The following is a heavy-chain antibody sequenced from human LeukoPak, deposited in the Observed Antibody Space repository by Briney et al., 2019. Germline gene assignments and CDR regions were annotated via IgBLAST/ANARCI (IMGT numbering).Heavy chain of an antibody. Sequence: GGSLRLSCSASGFTFSTYAMTWVRQAPGKGLEWVSVIYSGGSTHYADSVKGRFTISRDHSKNTLYLQMNSLRDEDTAVYYCAAAGVPAAKLPVLRFLEWFSGAFDYWGQGTLVTVSS. D-gene: IGHD3-3*01. V-gene: IGHV3-53*01. J-gene: IGHJ4*02. CDR3: AAAGVPAAKLPVLRFLEWFSGAFDY. CDR1: GFTFSTYA. CDR2: IYSGGST.